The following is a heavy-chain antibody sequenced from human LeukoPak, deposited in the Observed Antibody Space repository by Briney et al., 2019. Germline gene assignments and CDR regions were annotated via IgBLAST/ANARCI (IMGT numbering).Heavy chain of an antibody. V-gene: IGHV3-30*02. CDR3: AKESRFGLNWFDP. Sequence: GGSLRLSCAASGFTFSSYGMHWVRQAPGKGLEWVAFIQYDGSNKYYADSVKGRFTISRDNSKNTLYLQMNSLRAEDTAVYYCAKESRFGLNWFDPWGQGTLVTVSS. CDR1: GFTFSSYG. J-gene: IGHJ5*02. D-gene: IGHD3-10*01. CDR2: IQYDGSNK.